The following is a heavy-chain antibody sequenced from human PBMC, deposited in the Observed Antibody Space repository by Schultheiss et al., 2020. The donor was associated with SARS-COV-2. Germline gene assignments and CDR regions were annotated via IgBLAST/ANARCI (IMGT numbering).Heavy chain of an antibody. CDR3: AKGARAYGMDV. Sequence: GGSLRLSCAASGFTFSSYEMNWVRQAPGKGLEWVANIKQDGSEKYYVDSVKGRFTISRDNAKKSLYLQMNSLRAEDTAVYYCAKGARAYGMDVWGQGTTVTVSS. CDR2: IKQDGSEK. CDR1: GFTFSSYE. J-gene: IGHJ6*02. D-gene: IGHD3-10*01. V-gene: IGHV3-7*03.